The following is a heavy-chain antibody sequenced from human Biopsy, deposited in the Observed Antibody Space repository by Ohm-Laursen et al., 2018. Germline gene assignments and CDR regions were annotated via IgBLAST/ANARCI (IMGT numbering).Heavy chain of an antibody. CDR2: VYYSGTT. J-gene: IGHJ6*02. D-gene: IGHD2-2*01. CDR1: GGSVSDSFHF. Sequence: SDTLSLTCTVSGGSVSDSFHFWSWIRQPPGKGLEWIGDVYYSGTTNYNPSLKSRLTISGDTSKNQFSLNLNSVTAADTAVYFCARDVKRYCSGTSCYSGYFGMDVWGQGTTVTVS. CDR3: ARDVKRYCSGTSCYSGYFGMDV. V-gene: IGHV4-61*01.